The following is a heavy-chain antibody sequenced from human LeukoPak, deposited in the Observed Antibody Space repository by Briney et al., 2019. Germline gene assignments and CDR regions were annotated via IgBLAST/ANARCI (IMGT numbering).Heavy chain of an antibody. CDR3: ARVTEMATTIDY. CDR2: VYSGGDT. CDR1: GFTVSSNY. Sequence: GGSLRLSCAASGFTVSSNYMNWVRQAPGKGLEWVSVVYSGGDTYYADSVRGRFTISRDNSKNTLYLQMNSLRAEDTAVYYCARVTEMATTIDYWGQGTLVTVSS. V-gene: IGHV3-53*01. D-gene: IGHD5-24*01. J-gene: IGHJ4*02.